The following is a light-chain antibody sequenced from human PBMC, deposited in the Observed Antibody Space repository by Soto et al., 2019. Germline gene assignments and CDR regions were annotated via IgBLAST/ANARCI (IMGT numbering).Light chain of an antibody. J-gene: IGLJ3*02. CDR1: SGSVSTSYY. CDR2: STN. CDR3: VLYMGSGIWV. Sequence: QAVVTQEPSFSVSPGRTVTLNCGLSSGSVSTSYYPSWYQQTPGQAPRTLIYSTNTRSSGVPDRFSGSILGNKAALTITGAQADDESDYYCVLYMGSGIWVFGGGTQLTVL. V-gene: IGLV8-61*01.